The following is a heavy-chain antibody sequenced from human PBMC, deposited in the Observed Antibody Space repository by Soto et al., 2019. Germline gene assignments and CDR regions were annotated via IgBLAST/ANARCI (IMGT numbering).Heavy chain of an antibody. J-gene: IGHJ4*02. CDR2: ISYDGVNR. V-gene: IGHV3-30*18. CDR1: GFAFSSDG. D-gene: IGHD2-8*01. CDR3: AKSEPNGKYLDY. Sequence: GGSLRLSCAASGFAFSSDGMHWVRQAPGKRLEWVAVISYDGVNRYYASSVEGQFTISIDNSKNTLYLQMNSLRVEDTAVYYCAKSEPNGKYLDYWGQGALVTVSS.